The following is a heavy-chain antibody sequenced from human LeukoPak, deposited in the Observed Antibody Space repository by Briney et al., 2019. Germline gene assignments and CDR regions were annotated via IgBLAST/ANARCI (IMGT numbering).Heavy chain of an antibody. Sequence: GGSLRLSCAASGFTFSSYSMNWVRQAPGKGLEWVSSISSSSNYIYYADSLKGRFTVSRDNAKNSLYLQMNSLRAGDTAVYYCARVTSSGWFDYWGQGTLVTVSS. D-gene: IGHD6-19*01. CDR3: ARVTSSGWFDY. CDR1: GFTFSSYS. V-gene: IGHV3-21*01. CDR2: ISSSSNYI. J-gene: IGHJ4*02.